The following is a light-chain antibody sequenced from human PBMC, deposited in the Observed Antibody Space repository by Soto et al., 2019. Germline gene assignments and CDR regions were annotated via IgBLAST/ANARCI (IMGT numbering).Light chain of an antibody. CDR1: SSDVGGYNY. J-gene: IGLJ1*01. CDR3: SSYAGSNNFV. Sequence: QSVLTQPPSASGSLGQSVTISCTGTSSDVGGYNYVSWYQQHPGKAPKLMIYEVSERPSGVPGRFSGSKSSNTASLTVSGLQAEDEADYYCSSYAGSNNFVFGTGTKVTVL. V-gene: IGLV2-8*01. CDR2: EVS.